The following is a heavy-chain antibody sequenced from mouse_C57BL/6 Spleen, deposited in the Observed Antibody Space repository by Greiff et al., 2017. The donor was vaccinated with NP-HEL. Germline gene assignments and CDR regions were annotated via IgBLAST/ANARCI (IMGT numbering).Heavy chain of an antibody. J-gene: IGHJ1*03. Sequence: EVKLVESGGGLVKPGGSLKLSCAASGFTFSDYGMHWVRQAPEKGLEWVAYISSGSSTIYYADTVKGRVTISRDNAKNTLFLQMTSLRSEDTAMYYCARPSWDWYFDVWGTGTTVTVSS. V-gene: IGHV5-17*01. D-gene: IGHD4-1*01. CDR2: ISSGSSTI. CDR3: ARPSWDWYFDV. CDR1: GFTFSDYG.